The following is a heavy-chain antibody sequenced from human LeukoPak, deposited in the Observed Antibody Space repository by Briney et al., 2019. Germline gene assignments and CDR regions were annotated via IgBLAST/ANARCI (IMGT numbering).Heavy chain of an antibody. CDR2: IYTSGNT. CDR1: GGSISSGSYY. Sequence: PSETLSLTCTVSGGSISSGSYYWSWIRQPAGKGLEWIGRIYTSGNTNYNPSLKSRVTISVDTSKNQFSLKLSSVTAADTAVYYCARNAFDIWGQGTMVTVSS. V-gene: IGHV4-61*02. J-gene: IGHJ3*02. CDR3: ARNAFDI.